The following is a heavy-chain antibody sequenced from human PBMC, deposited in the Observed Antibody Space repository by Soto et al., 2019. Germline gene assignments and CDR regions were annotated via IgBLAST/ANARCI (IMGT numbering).Heavy chain of an antibody. CDR1: GGSISSGGYY. CDR3: AREITMVRGVIDYGMDV. CDR2: IYYSGST. V-gene: IGHV4-31*03. J-gene: IGHJ6*02. Sequence: QVQLQESGPGLVKPSQTLSLTCTFSGGSISSGGYYWSWIRQHPGNVLEWIGYIYYSGSTYYNPSLKSRVTISVDTSKNQFSLKLSSVTAADTAVYYCAREITMVRGVIDYGMDVWGQGTTVTVSS. D-gene: IGHD3-10*01.